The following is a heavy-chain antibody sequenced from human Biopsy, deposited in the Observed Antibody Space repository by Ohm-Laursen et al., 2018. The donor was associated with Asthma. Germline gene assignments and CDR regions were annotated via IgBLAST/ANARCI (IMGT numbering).Heavy chain of an antibody. V-gene: IGHV3-9*01. CDR1: GFKFDEYT. CDR3: AKVRSDWVITESFDY. J-gene: IGHJ4*02. CDR2: ISWNSATI. D-gene: IGHD3-22*01. Sequence: SLRLSCTASGFKFDEYTMHWVRQAPGKGLEWVSGISWNSATIGYADSVEGRFTISRDNAKNSVFLHMDSLRPEDTAFYYCAKVRSDWVITESFDYWGQGVLVTVSS.